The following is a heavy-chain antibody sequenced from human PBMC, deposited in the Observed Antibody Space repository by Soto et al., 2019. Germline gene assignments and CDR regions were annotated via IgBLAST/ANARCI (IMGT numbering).Heavy chain of an antibody. CDR1: GYTFTSYD. CDR3: ARAANIVATLPDGIDY. J-gene: IGHJ4*02. D-gene: IGHD5-12*01. V-gene: IGHV1-8*01. Sequence: ASVKVSCKASGYTFTSYDINCVRQATGQGLEWMGWMNPNSGNTGYAQKFQGRVTMTRNTSISTAYMELSSLRSEDTAVYYCARAANIVATLPDGIDYWGQGTLVTVSS. CDR2: MNPNSGNT.